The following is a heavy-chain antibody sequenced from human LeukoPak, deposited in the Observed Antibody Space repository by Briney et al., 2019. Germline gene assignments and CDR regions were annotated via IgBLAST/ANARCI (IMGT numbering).Heavy chain of an antibody. CDR1: GVTISSNY. CDR3: ARDQVSIDYYYYGMDV. V-gene: IGHV3-66*01. D-gene: IGHD6-6*01. CDR2: LYSGGRT. J-gene: IGHJ6*02. Sequence: GGSLRLSCAASGVTISSNYMSWGRQAPGKGLEWVSVLYSGGRTYSPDSVKRRFTISRDNSTNTLYLQMNSLRAEDTAVYYCARDQVSIDYYYYGMDVWGQGTTVTVSS.